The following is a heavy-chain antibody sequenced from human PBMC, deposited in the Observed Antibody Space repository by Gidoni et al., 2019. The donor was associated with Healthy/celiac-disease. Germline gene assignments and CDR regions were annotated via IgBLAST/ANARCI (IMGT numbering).Heavy chain of an antibody. V-gene: IGHV1-69*01. Sequence: QVQLVQSGAEVKKPGSSVKVSCKASGGTFSSYAISWVRQAPGQGLEWMGGIIPIFGTANYAQKFQGRVTITADESTSTAYMELSSLRSEDTAVYYCARDNYYDSSGYYYWFDPWGQGTLVTVSS. CDR3: ARDNYYDSSGYYYWFDP. J-gene: IGHJ5*02. CDR2: IIPIFGTA. D-gene: IGHD3-22*01. CDR1: GGTFSSYA.